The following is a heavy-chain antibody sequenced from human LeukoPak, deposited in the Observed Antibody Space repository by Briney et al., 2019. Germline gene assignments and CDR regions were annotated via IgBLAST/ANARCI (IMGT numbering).Heavy chain of an antibody. Sequence: GGSLRLSCAASGFTFSDYYMSWIRQAPGKGLEWVSYISSSGNTIYYAASVKGRFTIPRDNAKNSLYLQMNSLRAEDTAVYYCARDFVTIFGAYYYYYGMDVWGQGTTVTVSS. D-gene: IGHD3-3*01. J-gene: IGHJ6*02. V-gene: IGHV3-11*01. CDR2: ISSSGNTI. CDR3: ARDFVTIFGAYYYYYGMDV. CDR1: GFTFSDYY.